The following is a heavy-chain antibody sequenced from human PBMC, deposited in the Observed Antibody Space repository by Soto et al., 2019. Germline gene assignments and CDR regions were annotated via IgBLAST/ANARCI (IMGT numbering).Heavy chain of an antibody. CDR1: GYTFTIYA. V-gene: IGHV1-3*01. Sequence: ASVKVSCKASGYTFTIYAMHWVRQAPGQRLEWMGWINAGNGNTKYSQKFQGRVTITRDTSASTAYMELSSLRSEDTAVYYCARTKRLIAAAATGAFDYWGQGTLVTVS. D-gene: IGHD6-13*01. CDR2: INAGNGNT. J-gene: IGHJ4*02. CDR3: ARTKRLIAAAATGAFDY.